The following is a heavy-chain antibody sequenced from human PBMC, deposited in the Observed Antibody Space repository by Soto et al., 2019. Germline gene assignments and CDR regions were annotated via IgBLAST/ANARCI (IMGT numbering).Heavy chain of an antibody. D-gene: IGHD3-22*01. J-gene: IGHJ4*02. CDR1: GFTFSSYA. CDR2: ISGSGGGT. Sequence: EVQLLESGGALVQPGGSLRLSCAASGFTFSSYAMSWVRQAPGKGLEWVSLISGSGGGTYYADSVKGRFTISRDNSKNELYLQMNSLRAEDTAVFYCAKHLSNGSPDYCGQGTLVSVSS. V-gene: IGHV3-23*01. CDR3: AKHLSNGSPDY.